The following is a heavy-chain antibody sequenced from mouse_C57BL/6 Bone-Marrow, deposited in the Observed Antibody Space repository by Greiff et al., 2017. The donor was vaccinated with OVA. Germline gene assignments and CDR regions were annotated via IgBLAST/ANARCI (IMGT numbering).Heavy chain of an antibody. CDR3: ARGTTVVATRGFAY. D-gene: IGHD1-1*01. CDR2: INPNNGGT. J-gene: IGHJ3*01. Sequence: EVQLQQSGPELVKPGASVKISCKASGYTFTDYYMNWVKQSHGKSLEWIGDINPNNGGTSYNQKFKGKATLTVDKSSSTAYMELRSLTSEDSAVYYCARGTTVVATRGFAYWGQGTLVTVSA. V-gene: IGHV1-26*01. CDR1: GYTFTDYY.